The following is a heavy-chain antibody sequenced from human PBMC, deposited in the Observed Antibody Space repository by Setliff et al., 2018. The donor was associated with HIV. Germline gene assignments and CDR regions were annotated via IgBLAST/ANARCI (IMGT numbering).Heavy chain of an antibody. CDR3: AREERYYDGKGALDY. CDR2: INPHSGDT. Sequence: VASVKVSCKASGYTFTGYYMHWVRQAPGQGLEWMGWINPHSGDTNYAQKFQDWVTMTRDTSVTTAYMELSRLISDDTAVYYCAREERYYDGKGALDYWGQGTLVTVSS. J-gene: IGHJ4*02. V-gene: IGHV1-2*04. CDR1: GYTFTGYY. D-gene: IGHD3-22*01.